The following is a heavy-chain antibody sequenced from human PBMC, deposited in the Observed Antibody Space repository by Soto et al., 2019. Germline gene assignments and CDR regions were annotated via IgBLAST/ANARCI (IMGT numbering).Heavy chain of an antibody. CDR3: ARHQYRRSFTLTGYLGEFDP. V-gene: IGHV3-48*02. CDR1: GFTFSSYS. D-gene: IGHD3-9*01. J-gene: IGHJ5*02. CDR2: ISSSSSTI. Sequence: PGGSLRLSCAASGFTFSSYSMNWVRQATGKGLEWVSYISSSSSTIYYADSVKGRFTISRDNAKNSLYLQMNSLRDEDTAVYYCARHQYRRSFTLTGYLGEFDPWGQGTLVTVSS.